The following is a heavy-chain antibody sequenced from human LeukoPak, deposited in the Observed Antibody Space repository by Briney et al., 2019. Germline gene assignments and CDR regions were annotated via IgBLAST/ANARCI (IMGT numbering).Heavy chain of an antibody. V-gene: IGHV3-48*03. D-gene: IGHD6-19*01. CDR1: GFTFSSYE. J-gene: IGHJ4*02. CDR2: ISSSGSTK. Sequence: PGGSLSLSCAASGFTFSSYEMNWVRQAPGKGLEWVSYISSSGSTKYYADSVKGRFTISRDNSKNTLYLQMNSLRAEDTAVYYCAKTSGWYYFDYWGQGTLVTVSS. CDR3: AKTSGWYYFDY.